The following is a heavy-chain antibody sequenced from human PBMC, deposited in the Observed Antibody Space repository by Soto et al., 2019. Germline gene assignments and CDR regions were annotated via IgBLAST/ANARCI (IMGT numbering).Heavy chain of an antibody. J-gene: IGHJ4*02. Sequence: QVHLVQSGAEVKKPGASVKVSWKASGYTFTSYGITWVRQAPGQGLEWMGWISAHNGNTDYAQKLQDRFIVTRDTSTSTAYMEPRSLIADDTAVYYCARASYGDYWGQGALVTVSS. CDR3: ARASYGDY. CDR1: GYTFTSYG. CDR2: ISAHNGNT. V-gene: IGHV1-18*01. D-gene: IGHD1-26*01.